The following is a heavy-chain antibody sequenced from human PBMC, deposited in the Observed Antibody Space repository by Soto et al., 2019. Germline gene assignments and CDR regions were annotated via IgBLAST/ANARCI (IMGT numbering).Heavy chain of an antibody. CDR2: IYYSGST. CDR1: VGSISSSSYY. CDR3: ARPAAGSRWFDP. Sequence: QLQLQESGPGLVKPSETLSLTCTVSVGSISSSSYYWGWIRQPPGKGLEWIGSIYYSGSTYYNPSLKSRVTISVDTYKNQFSLKLSSVTAADTAVYYCARPAAGSRWFDPWGQGTLVTVSS. J-gene: IGHJ5*02. V-gene: IGHV4-39*01. D-gene: IGHD6-13*01.